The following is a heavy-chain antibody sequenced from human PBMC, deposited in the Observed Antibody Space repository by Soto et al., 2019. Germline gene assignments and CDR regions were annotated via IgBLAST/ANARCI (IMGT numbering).Heavy chain of an antibody. Sequence: ASVKVSCKASGGTFRSYAITWVRQAPGQGLEWMGGIVRLFGTPTYAQKFQGRVTITADEHTNTAYMELSSLRSEDTAVYYCVRAYDSGGPGAFDIWGQGTMVTVSS. CDR3: VRAYDSGGPGAFDI. D-gene: IGHD3-22*01. V-gene: IGHV1-69*13. J-gene: IGHJ3*02. CDR2: IVRLFGTP. CDR1: GGTFRSYA.